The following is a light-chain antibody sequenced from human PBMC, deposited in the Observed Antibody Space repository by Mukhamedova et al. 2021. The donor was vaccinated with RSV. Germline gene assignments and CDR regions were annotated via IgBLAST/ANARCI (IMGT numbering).Light chain of an antibody. CDR3: QQYSDYPGT. CDR2: KAS. V-gene: IGKV1-5*03. J-gene: IGKJ2*01. Sequence: WYQRRVHGRAPQLLIYKASTLQSGVPSRFSGSGSGTAFTLTISSLHPDDFATYHCQQYSDYPGTFGLGTKLEIK.